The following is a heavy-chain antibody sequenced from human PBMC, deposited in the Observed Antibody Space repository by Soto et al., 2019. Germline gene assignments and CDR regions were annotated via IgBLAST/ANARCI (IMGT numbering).Heavy chain of an antibody. CDR1: GFAFSSFA. D-gene: IGHD6-25*01. CDR3: AASRLVGY. Sequence: EVQLLESGGGLVQPGGSLRLSCAASGFAFSSFAMNWVRQAPGKGLEWVSGISASGASTYYADSVKGRFTISRDNSKNTMELQMSSLRAEDTALDYCAASRLVGYWGQGTLVTVSS. CDR2: ISASGAST. J-gene: IGHJ4*02. V-gene: IGHV3-23*01.